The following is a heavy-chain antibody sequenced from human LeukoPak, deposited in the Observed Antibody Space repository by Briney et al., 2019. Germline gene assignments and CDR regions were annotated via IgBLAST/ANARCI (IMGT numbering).Heavy chain of an antibody. V-gene: IGHV4-34*01. CDR3: ARGIGSGSRRVDV. Sequence: SETLSLTCAVYGGSFSGYFWSLIRQPPGKGLEWIGEINHSGSTNYNPSLKSRVTISVDTSKNQFSLKLSSVTAADTAVYYCARGIGSGSRRVDVWGQGTTVTVSS. CDR2: INHSGST. J-gene: IGHJ6*02. CDR1: GGSFSGYF. D-gene: IGHD3-10*01.